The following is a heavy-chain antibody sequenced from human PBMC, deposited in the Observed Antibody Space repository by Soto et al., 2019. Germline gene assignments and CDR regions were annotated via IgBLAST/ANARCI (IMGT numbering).Heavy chain of an antibody. D-gene: IGHD4-17*01. J-gene: IGHJ4*02. V-gene: IGHV6-1*01. Sequence: SQTLSLTCAISGDSVSSNSAAWNWIRQSPSRGLEWLGRTYYRSKWYNDYAVSVKSRITINPDTSKNQXXLQXXXVXPXXTXXXXCARNYGDYRFPSFDYWGQGTLVTV. CDR1: GDSVSSNSAA. CDR2: TYYRSKWYN. CDR3: ARNYGDYRFPSFDY.